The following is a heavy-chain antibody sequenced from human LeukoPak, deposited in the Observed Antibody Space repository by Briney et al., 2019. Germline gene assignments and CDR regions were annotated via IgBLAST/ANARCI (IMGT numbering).Heavy chain of an antibody. CDR3: AREFSGTTVAARVFDS. CDR1: GGSITSYY. V-gene: IGHV4-4*07. D-gene: IGHD6-6*01. Sequence: SETLSLTCTVSGGSITSYYWTYIWQPAGKGLEWIGRIHTSGITNYNPSLKSRVTMSLDTSKNQFSLNLSSVTAADTAIYYCAREFSGTTVAARVFDSWGQGTLVTVSS. CDR2: IHTSGIT. J-gene: IGHJ4*02.